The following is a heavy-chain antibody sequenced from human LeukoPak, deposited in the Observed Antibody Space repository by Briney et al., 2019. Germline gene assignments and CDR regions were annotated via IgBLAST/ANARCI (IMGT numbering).Heavy chain of an antibody. Sequence: PGGSLRLSCAASGFTFNTYTMKWVRQAPGKGLEWVSSISTSSSYIYYADSVKGRFTISRDNAKNSLYLQMNSLRAEDTAIYYCARDTLGEGEDADYAVYYFDYWGQGTLVTVSS. CDR1: GFTFNTYT. CDR3: ARDTLGEGEDADYAVYYFDY. V-gene: IGHV3-21*01. CDR2: ISTSSSYI. D-gene: IGHD3-10*01. J-gene: IGHJ4*02.